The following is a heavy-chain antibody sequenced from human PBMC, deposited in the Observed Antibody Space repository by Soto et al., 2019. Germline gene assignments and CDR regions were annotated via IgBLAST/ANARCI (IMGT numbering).Heavy chain of an antibody. D-gene: IGHD6-19*01. CDR2: INNEGSST. CDR1: GFIFSSYW. Sequence: GGSLRLSCEASGFIFSSYWMHWVRQAPGKGLVWVSRINNEGSSTTYADSVKGRFTISRDNVKNTLYLQMNSLRVEDTTVYYCARDLWSSANWFDPWGHETLVTVSS. V-gene: IGHV3-74*01. CDR3: ARDLWSSANWFDP. J-gene: IGHJ5*02.